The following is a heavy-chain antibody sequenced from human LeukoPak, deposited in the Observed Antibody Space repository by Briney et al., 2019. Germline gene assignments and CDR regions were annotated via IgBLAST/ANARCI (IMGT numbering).Heavy chain of an antibody. CDR3: AKGGMKYQLLTCLDY. CDR1: GFTFSSYA. Sequence: GGSLRLSCAASGFTFSSYAMSWVRQAPGKGLEWVSAISGSGGSTYYADSVKGRFTISRDNSKNTLYLQMNSLRAEDTAVYYCAKGGMKYQLLTCLDYWGQGTLVTVSS. D-gene: IGHD2-2*01. CDR2: ISGSGGST. V-gene: IGHV3-23*01. J-gene: IGHJ4*02.